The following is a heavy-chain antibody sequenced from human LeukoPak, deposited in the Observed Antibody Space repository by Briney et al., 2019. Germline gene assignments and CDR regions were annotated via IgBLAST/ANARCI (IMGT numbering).Heavy chain of an antibody. CDR3: ARGNYDYVWGGIDY. Sequence: KSSETLSLTCTVSGVSISSSSYYWGWIRQPPGKGLEWIGSIYYSGSTYYNPSLKSRVTISVDTSKNQFSLKLSSVTAADTAVYYCARGNYDYVWGGIDYWGQGTLVTVSS. V-gene: IGHV4-39*01. CDR1: GVSISSSSYY. J-gene: IGHJ4*02. D-gene: IGHD3-16*01. CDR2: IYYSGST.